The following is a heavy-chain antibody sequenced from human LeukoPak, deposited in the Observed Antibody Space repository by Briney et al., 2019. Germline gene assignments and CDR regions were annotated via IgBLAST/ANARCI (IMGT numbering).Heavy chain of an antibody. D-gene: IGHD3-22*01. J-gene: IGHJ4*02. CDR2: INHSGST. CDR1: GGSISSYY. Sequence: SETLSLTCTVSGGSISSYYWSWIRQPPGKGLEWIGEINHSGSTNYNPSLKSRVTISVDTPKNQFSLKLSSVTAADTAVYYCARRMLPYDSSGYYRYWGQGTLVTVSS. V-gene: IGHV4-34*01. CDR3: ARRMLPYDSSGYYRY.